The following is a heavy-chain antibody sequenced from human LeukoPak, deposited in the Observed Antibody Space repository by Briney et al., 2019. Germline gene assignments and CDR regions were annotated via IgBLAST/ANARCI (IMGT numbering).Heavy chain of an antibody. Sequence: GGSLRLSCAASGFTFSSYAMHWVRQAPGKGLEWVAVIWYDGSNKYYADSVKGRFTVSRDNSKNTLYLQMNSLRAEDTAVYYCARDGYSSTSGTDWFDPWGQGTLVTVSS. V-gene: IGHV3-33*01. CDR1: GFTFSSYA. D-gene: IGHD6-13*01. CDR3: ARDGYSSTSGTDWFDP. CDR2: IWYDGSNK. J-gene: IGHJ5*02.